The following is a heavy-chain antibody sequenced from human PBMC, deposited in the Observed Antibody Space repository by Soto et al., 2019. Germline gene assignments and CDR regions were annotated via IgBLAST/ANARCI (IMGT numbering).Heavy chain of an antibody. CDR1: GYNFNSHW. CDR2: INPSGGST. D-gene: IGHD3-10*01. J-gene: IGHJ5*02. Sequence: GASVKVSCKASGYNFNSHWMHWVRQAPGQGLEWMGVINPSGGSTSYAQKFQGRVTMTRDTSTSTVYMELSSLRSEDTAVYYCARDRHRYYGSGSNNWFDPWGQGTLVTVSS. CDR3: ARDRHRYYGSGSNNWFDP. V-gene: IGHV1-46*02.